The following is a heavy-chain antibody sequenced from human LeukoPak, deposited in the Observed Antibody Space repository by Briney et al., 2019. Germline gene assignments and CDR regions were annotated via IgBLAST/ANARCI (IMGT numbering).Heavy chain of an antibody. CDR3: ASSRDGYNTFDY. CDR2: MNPDSGNT. V-gene: IGHV1-8*02. Sequence: ASVKVSCKASGYTFTNYDINWVRQANGQGLEWMGWMNPDSGNTGYAQKFQGRVTMTRDTSTSTVYMELSSLRSEDTAVYSCASSRDGYNTFDYWGQGTLVTVSS. D-gene: IGHD5-24*01. J-gene: IGHJ4*02. CDR1: GYTFTNYD.